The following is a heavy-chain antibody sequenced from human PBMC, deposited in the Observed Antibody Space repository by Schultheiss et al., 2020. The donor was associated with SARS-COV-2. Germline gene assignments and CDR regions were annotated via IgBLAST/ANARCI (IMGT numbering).Heavy chain of an antibody. CDR1: GFTFSSYD. CDR2: IGTAGDT. V-gene: IGHV3-13*01. J-gene: IGHJ6*03. Sequence: GGSLRLSCAASGFTFSSYDMHWVRQATGKGLEWVSAIGTAGDTYYPGSVKGRFTISRDNAKNSLYLQMNSLRAEDTAVYYCARGGYCSSTSCLPWLYYYYYYYMDVWGKGTTVTVSS. D-gene: IGHD2-2*01. CDR3: ARGGYCSSTSCLPWLYYYYYYYMDV.